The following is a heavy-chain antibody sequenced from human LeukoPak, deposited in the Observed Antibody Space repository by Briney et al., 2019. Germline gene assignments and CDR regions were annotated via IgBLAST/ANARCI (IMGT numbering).Heavy chain of an antibody. D-gene: IGHD3-22*01. V-gene: IGHV4-4*07. CDR3: ARDRYYYDSSGDAFDI. J-gene: IGHJ3*02. CDR2: VYTSGST. CDR1: GVSITSYY. Sequence: SETLSLTCTVSGVSITSYYWSWIRQPAGKGLERIGRVYTSGSTNYNPSLKSRVTMSVDTSKNQFSLKLSSVTAADTAVYYCARDRYYYDSSGDAFDIWGQGTMVTVSS.